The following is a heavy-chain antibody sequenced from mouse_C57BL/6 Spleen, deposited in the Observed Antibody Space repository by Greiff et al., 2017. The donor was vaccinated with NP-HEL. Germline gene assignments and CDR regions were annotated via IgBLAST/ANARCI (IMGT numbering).Heavy chain of an antibody. CDR3: AKGGRTAQATYAMDY. V-gene: IGHV1-64*01. CDR2: IHPNSGST. J-gene: IGHJ4*01. CDR1: GYTFTSYW. Sequence: QVQLQQPGAELVKPGASVKLSCKASGYTFTSYWMHWVKQRPGQGLEWIGMIHPNSGSTNYNEKFKSKATLTVDKSSSTAYMQLSSLTSEDSAVYYCAKGGRTAQATYAMDYWGQGTSVTVSS. D-gene: IGHD3-2*02.